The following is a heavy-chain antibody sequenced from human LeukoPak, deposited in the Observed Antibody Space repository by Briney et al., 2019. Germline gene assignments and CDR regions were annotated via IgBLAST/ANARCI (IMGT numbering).Heavy chain of an antibody. D-gene: IGHD3-22*01. Sequence: GGSLRLSCAASGFTFSSYAMSWVRQAPGKGLEWVSAISGSGGSTYYADSVKGRFTISRDNSKNTLYLQMNSLRAEDTAVYYCAKAPPGGTYYYDSSGYRHWGQGTLVTVSS. CDR1: GFTFSSYA. CDR2: ISGSGGST. V-gene: IGHV3-23*01. CDR3: AKAPPGGTYYYDSSGYRH. J-gene: IGHJ4*02.